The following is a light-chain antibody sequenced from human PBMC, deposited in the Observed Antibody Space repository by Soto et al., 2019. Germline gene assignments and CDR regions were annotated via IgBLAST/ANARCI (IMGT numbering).Light chain of an antibody. J-gene: IGKJ1*01. CDR3: QQRNYWPRT. CDR1: QSVSSY. CDR2: DAS. V-gene: IGKV3-11*01. Sequence: EIVLTQTPATLSLSPGERATLSCRASQSVSSYLTWYQQKPGQAPRFLIYDASNRATGIPAWFSGSGSGTDFTLTLSSLEPEEFAVYYCQQRNYWPRTFGQGTKVEIK.